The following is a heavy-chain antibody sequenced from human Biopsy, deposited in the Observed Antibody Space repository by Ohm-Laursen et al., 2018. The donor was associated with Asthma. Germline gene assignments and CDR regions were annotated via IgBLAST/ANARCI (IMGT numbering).Heavy chain of an antibody. V-gene: IGHV3-21*01. J-gene: IGHJ6*02. CDR1: GFTFSSYS. Sequence: SLRLSCAASGFTFSSYSMNWVRQAPVKGLEWVSSISSSSSYIYYADSVKGRFTISRDNAKNSLYLQMNSLRAEDTAVYHCARVDTIFGVVIPIYYYYGMDVWGQGTTVTVSS. CDR3: ARVDTIFGVVIPIYYYYGMDV. D-gene: IGHD3-3*01. CDR2: ISSSSSYI.